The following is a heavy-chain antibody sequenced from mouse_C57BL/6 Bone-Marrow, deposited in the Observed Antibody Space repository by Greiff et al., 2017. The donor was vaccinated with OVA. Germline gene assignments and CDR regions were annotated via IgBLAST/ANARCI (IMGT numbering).Heavy chain of an antibody. V-gene: IGHV1-81*01. CDR3: ASTTVEAWFAY. J-gene: IGHJ3*01. CDR2: IYPRSGNT. CDR1: GYTFTSYG. D-gene: IGHD1-1*01. Sequence: VQLVESGAELARPGASVKLSCKASGYTFTSYGISWVKQRTGQGLEWIGEIYPRSGNTYYNEKFKGKATLTADKSSSTAYMELRSLTSEDSAVYFCASTTVEAWFAYWGQGTLVTVSA.